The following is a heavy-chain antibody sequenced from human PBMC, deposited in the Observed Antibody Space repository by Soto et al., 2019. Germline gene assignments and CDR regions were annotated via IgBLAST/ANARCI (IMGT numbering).Heavy chain of an antibody. CDR1: GDSVSRGTYY. CDR3: ARQKSGLEFYNYFDP. Sequence: QVQLQESGPGLVKPSETLSLTCSVSGDSVSRGTYYWSWIRQSPERGLEWIAYSSYSGSTSYNPSFKSRATISVVSSKNQFSLGLRSLTAEDTAVYYCARQKSGLEFYNYFDPWGPGTLVTVSS. CDR2: SSYSGST. D-gene: IGHD3-3*01. J-gene: IGHJ5*02. V-gene: IGHV4-61*01.